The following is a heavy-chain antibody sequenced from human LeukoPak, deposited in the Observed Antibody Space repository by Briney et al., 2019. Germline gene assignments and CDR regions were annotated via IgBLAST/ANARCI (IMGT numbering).Heavy chain of an antibody. J-gene: IGHJ4*02. CDR2: IWYDGSNS. CDR3: ARDPWAYCGGDCYPHFDY. V-gene: IGHV3-33*01. Sequence: PGGSLRLSCAASGFTFSSYGLYWVRQAPGKGLEWVALIWYDGSNSYYADSVKGRFTISRDNSKNTLYLQMNSLRAEDTAVYYCARDPWAYCGGDCYPHFDYWGQGTLVTVSS. CDR1: GFTFSSYG. D-gene: IGHD2-21*02.